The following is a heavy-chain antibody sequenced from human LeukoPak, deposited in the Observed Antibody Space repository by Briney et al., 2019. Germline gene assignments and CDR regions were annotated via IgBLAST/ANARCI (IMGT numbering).Heavy chain of an antibody. J-gene: IGHJ6*03. D-gene: IGHD3-10*01. V-gene: IGHV4-31*03. Sequence: SETLSLTCTVSSGSISSGGYYWSWNRQHPGKGLEWIGYIYYSGSTYYNPSLKSRVTISVDTSKNQFSLKLSSVTAADTAVYYCARGRRGQYYMDVWGKGTTVTVSS. CDR3: ARGRRGQYYMDV. CDR1: SGSISSGGYY. CDR2: IYYSGST.